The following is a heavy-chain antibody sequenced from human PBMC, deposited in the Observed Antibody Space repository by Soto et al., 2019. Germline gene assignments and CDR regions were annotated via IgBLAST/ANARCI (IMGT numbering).Heavy chain of an antibody. CDR2: IIPFFGPA. J-gene: IGHJ4*02. D-gene: IGHD2-15*01. V-gene: IGHV1-69*01. Sequence: QVQLVQSGAEVRKPGSSVKVSCKASGGTVSNSAISWLRQAPGQGLEWMGGIIPFFGPAVYARKFRGRVTITADESTSTAYMELSAVRSEDTAVYYCGRGSSWTKVEYWGQGTLVTVS. CDR1: GGTVSNSA. CDR3: GRGSSWTKVEY.